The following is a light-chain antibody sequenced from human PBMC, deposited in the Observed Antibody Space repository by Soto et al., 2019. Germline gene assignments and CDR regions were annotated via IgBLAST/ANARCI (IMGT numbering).Light chain of an antibody. J-gene: IGKJ2*01. V-gene: IGKV1-39*01. CDR1: HTIATY. CDR3: QQFYYYPLT. CDR2: GAS. Sequence: IQMTQSPSYLSASVGDGVTLTCRASHTIATYLNWYQQKPGQVPEVLIYGASRLHVGVPSRFTGSGYGTDFTLTINNLQPEDFAIYYCQQFYYYPLTFGQGNKLEVK.